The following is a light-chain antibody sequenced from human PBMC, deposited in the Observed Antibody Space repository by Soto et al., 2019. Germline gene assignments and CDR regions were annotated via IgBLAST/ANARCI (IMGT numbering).Light chain of an antibody. V-gene: IGKV3-11*01. J-gene: IGKJ5*01. CDR2: DAS. Sequence: EIVLTQSPATLSLSPGERATLSCRASQTVSSYLAWYQHNPGQAPRLLVYDASDRATGIPGRFSGSGSGTDFTLTISSLEPEDFAVYYGQQRRTFGQGTRLEIK. CDR1: QTVSSY. CDR3: QQRRT.